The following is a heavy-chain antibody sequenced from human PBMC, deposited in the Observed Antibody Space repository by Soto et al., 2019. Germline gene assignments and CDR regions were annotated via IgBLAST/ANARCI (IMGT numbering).Heavy chain of an antibody. CDR1: GCSFSSYG. D-gene: IGHD2-2*01. J-gene: IGHJ4*01. CDR3: VREPYAPAAGRLSSLPY. CDR2: IWYDGVNK. V-gene: IGHV3-33*01. Sequence: SRRLSCTASGCSFSSYGNHLVRLAPGNVLALVAVIWYDGVNKYYADSVKGRFTISRDNYNYTLYVQMNSLKAEDTAVLYCVREPYAPAAGRLSSLPYWG.